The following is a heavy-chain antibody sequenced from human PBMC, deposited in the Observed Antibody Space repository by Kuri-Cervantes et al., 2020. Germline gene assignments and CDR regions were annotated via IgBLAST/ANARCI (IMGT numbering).Heavy chain of an antibody. V-gene: IGHV3-15*01. Sequence: GESLKISCAASGFTFDDYAMHWVRQAPGKGLEWVGRIKSKTDGGTTDYAAPVKGRFTISRDDSKNTLYLQMNSLKTEDTAVYYCTYGSGSYYNVDYWGQGTLVTVSS. J-gene: IGHJ4*02. CDR2: IKSKTDGGTT. CDR3: TYGSGSYYNVDY. D-gene: IGHD3-10*01. CDR1: GFTFDDYA.